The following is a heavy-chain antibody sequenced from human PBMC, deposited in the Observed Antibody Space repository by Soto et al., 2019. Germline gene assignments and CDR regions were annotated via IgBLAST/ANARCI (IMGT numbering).Heavy chain of an antibody. D-gene: IGHD3-22*01. J-gene: IGHJ4*02. Sequence: SETLSLTCAVYGGSFSGHYWTWIRQPPGKGLEWIGEINRSGNTNYNPSLKSRVTISVDTSKNTLDLQMNSLRAEDTAVFYCAKDTYYHDTSGYYTFDYWGQGTLVTVSS. CDR2: INRSGNT. V-gene: IGHV4-34*01. CDR1: GGSFSGHY. CDR3: AKDTYYHDTSGYYTFDY.